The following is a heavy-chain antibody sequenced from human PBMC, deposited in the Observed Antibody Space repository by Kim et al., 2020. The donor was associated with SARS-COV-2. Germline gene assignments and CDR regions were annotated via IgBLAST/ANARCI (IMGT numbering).Heavy chain of an antibody. CDR3: STGPLWNVGLDV. Sequence: IYNPSLRDRVTISLDTSQNQFSHKLTSVTAADTAVYFCSTGPLWNVGLDVWGQGTTITVSS. D-gene: IGHD1-1*01. V-gene: IGHV4-34*01. J-gene: IGHJ6*02.